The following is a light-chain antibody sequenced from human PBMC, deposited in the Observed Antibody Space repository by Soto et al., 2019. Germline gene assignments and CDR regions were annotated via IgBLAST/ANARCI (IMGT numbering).Light chain of an antibody. CDR3: QQYYSTPGWT. V-gene: IGKV4-1*01. CDR1: QSVLYSSNNKNY. CDR2: WAS. Sequence: DIVMTQSPDSLAVSLDERATINCKSSQSVLYSSNNKNYLAWYQQKPGQPPKLLIYWASTRESGVPDRFSGSGSGTDFTLTISSLQAEDVAVYYCQQYYSTPGWTFGQGTKVEIK. J-gene: IGKJ1*01.